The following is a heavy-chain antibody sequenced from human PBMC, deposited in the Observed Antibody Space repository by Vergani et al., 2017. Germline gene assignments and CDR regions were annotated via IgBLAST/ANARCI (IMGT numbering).Heavy chain of an antibody. J-gene: IGHJ4*02. CDR1: GLTFSSYA. D-gene: IGHD6-13*01. CDR2: ISYDGSNK. Sequence: QVQLVESGGGVVQPGRSLRLSCAASGLTFSSYAMHWVRQAPGKGLEWVAVISYDGSNKYYADSVKGRFTISRDNSKNTLYLQMNSLRAEDTAVYYCARERVAAAHFDYWGQGTLVTVSS. CDR3: ARERVAAAHFDY. V-gene: IGHV3-30*04.